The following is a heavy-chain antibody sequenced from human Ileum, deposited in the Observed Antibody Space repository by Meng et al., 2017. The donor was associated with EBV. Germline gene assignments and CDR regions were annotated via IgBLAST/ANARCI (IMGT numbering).Heavy chain of an antibody. CDR2: IYYSGST. CDR3: ARNVPGTSAYYD. J-gene: IGHJ4*02. Sequence: VPLQASGPGLVKLSDTLFLTCAVSGYSISSTYWWGWIRKPPGTGLEWIGYIYYSGSTSYNPSLKSRVTMSVDTSKNQFSLNLNSVTAVDTAVYYCARNVPGTSAYYDWGQGTLVTVSS. V-gene: IGHV4-28*01. CDR1: GYSISSTYW. D-gene: IGHD3-22*01.